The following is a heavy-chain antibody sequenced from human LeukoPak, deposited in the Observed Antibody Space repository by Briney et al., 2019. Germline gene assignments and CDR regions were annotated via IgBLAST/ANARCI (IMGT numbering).Heavy chain of an antibody. J-gene: IGHJ4*02. CDR3: AREPRWYYYDSASYYFDY. Sequence: SETLSLTCTVSAGSISGHSWNWIRQPPGKGLEWIGDIYYSGSTRYDPSLESRVTISLDTSKNQFSLSLTSVTAADTAVYYCAREPRWYYYDSASYYFDYWGQGTLVTVSS. V-gene: IGHV4-59*11. D-gene: IGHD3-22*01. CDR2: IYYSGST. CDR1: AGSISGHS.